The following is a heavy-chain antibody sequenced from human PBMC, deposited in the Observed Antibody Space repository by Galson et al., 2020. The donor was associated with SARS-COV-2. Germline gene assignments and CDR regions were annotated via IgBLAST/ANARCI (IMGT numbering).Heavy chain of an antibody. V-gene: IGHV3-30*02. Sequence: GGSLRLSCAASGFTFSTYGMHWVRQAPGKGLEWVAFIRHDGSNKDYADSVKGRFTISRDNSKNTLYLQMNSLRAEDTAVYYCAKCSSDFGYSYYGVDVWGKGTTVTVSS. CDR1: GFTFSTYG. D-gene: IGHD6-19*01. CDR3: AKCSSDFGYSYYGVDV. CDR2: IRHDGSNK. J-gene: IGHJ6*04.